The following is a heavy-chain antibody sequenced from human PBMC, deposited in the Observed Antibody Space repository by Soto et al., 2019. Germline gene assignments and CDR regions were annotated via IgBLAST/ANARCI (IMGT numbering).Heavy chain of an antibody. D-gene: IGHD2-15*01. CDR1: GGTFSSYA. V-gene: IGHV1-69*01. CDR3: ARGLRPLGYCSGGSCYSNFDY. J-gene: IGHJ4*02. Sequence: QVQLVQSGAEVKKPGSSVKVSCKASGGTFSSYAISWVRQAPGQGLEWMGGIIPIFGTANYAQKFQGRVTITADESTSTGYMELSSLRSEDTAVYYCARGLRPLGYCSGGSCYSNFDYWGQGTLVTVSS. CDR2: IIPIFGTA.